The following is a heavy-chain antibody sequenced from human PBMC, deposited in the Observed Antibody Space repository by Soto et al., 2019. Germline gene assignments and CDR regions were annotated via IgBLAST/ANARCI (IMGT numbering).Heavy chain of an antibody. V-gene: IGHV4-39*01. Sequence: SETLSLTCTVSGGSISSSSYYWGWIRQPPGKGLEWIGSIYYSGSTYYNPSLKSRVTISVDTSKNQFSLKLSSVTAADTAVYYCARPRGDDPYYSDFWGQGTLVIVSS. CDR2: IYYSGST. D-gene: IGHD2-21*02. J-gene: IGHJ4*02. CDR1: GGSISSSSYY. CDR3: ARPRGDDPYYSDF.